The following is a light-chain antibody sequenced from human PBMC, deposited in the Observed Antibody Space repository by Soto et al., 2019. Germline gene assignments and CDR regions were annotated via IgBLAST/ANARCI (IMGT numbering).Light chain of an antibody. Sequence: QSALTQPPSASGSPGQSVTISCTGTSSDVGGYNFVSWYQHHPGKAPKLMIYEVTKRPSGVPDRFSGSKSGNTACLTVSGLQADDEADYYCMSYVVSNLVFGGGTKLTVL. J-gene: IGLJ3*02. CDR3: MSYVVSNLV. CDR2: EVT. V-gene: IGLV2-8*01. CDR1: SSDVGGYNF.